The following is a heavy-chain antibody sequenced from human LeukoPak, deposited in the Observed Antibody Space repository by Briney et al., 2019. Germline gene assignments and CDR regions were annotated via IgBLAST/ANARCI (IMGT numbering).Heavy chain of an antibody. V-gene: IGHV4-39*02. CDR2: IFHSGAT. J-gene: IGHJ1*01. CDR1: GGSISGSPFY. D-gene: IGHD2-21*01. Sequence: SETLSLTCTVSGGSISGSPFYWAWIRQPPGKGLKWIGSIFHSGATYYNPSLKRRVTISVDTSKNHFSLNMRSVTAADTAVYYCARLFRIANWGQGSLVTVSS. CDR3: ARLFRIAN.